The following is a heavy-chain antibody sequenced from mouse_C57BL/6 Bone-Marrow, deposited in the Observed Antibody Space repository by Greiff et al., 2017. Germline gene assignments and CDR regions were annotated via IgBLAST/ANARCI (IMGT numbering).Heavy chain of an antibody. CDR1: GYTFTDYY. Sequence: QVQLQQPGAELVRPGASVKLSCKASGYTFTDYYINWVKQRPGQGLEWIARIYPGSGNTYYNEKFKGKATLTAEKSSSTAYMQLSSLTSEDSAVYFCARSGDYYGSSPYYFDYWGQGTTLTVSS. D-gene: IGHD1-1*01. CDR2: IYPGSGNT. V-gene: IGHV1-76*01. J-gene: IGHJ2*01. CDR3: ARSGDYYGSSPYYFDY.